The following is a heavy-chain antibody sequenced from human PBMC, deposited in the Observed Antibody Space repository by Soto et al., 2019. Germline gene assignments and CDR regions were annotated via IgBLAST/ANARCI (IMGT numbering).Heavy chain of an antibody. CDR3: ARDGTYNWV. CDR1: GFTVSNNY. Sequence: EVQLVESGGGLVQPGGSLRLSCAASGFTVSNNYMRWVRQAPGKGLEWVSLIYSGGATDYADSVKGSFTISRDKSKNTLYLQMNSLRAEDTAVYYCARDGTYNWVGGQGSLVTVSS. CDR2: IYSGGAT. J-gene: IGHJ4*02. D-gene: IGHD1-1*01. V-gene: IGHV3-66*01.